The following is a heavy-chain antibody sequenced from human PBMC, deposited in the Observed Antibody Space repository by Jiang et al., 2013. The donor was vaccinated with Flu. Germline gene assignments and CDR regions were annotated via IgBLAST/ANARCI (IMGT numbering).Heavy chain of an antibody. Sequence: SSNSANWNWIRQSPSRGLEWLGRTYYTSKWSNDYAVSMKSRITINPDTSKNQFSLHLNSVAPEDTAVYYCARGYDSSVDYWGQGTLVTVSS. D-gene: IGHD3-22*01. V-gene: IGHV6-1*01. CDR3: ARGYDSSVDY. CDR2: TYYTSKWSN. J-gene: IGHJ4*02. CDR1: SSNSAN.